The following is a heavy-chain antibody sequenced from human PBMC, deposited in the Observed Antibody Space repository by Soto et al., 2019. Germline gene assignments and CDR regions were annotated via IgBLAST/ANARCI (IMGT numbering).Heavy chain of an antibody. Sequence: QLVQSGAAVKEPGESLKIACKGSGFSFTTYWIAWVRQMPGKGLEWMGIIYPGDSKTTYSPSFQGQVTISANKSISTAYLQWSSLKASDTAMYYCERDLDYGGTSEASDVWGQWTMVTVSS. CDR3: ERDLDYGGTSEASDV. V-gene: IGHV5-51*03. CDR2: IYPGDSKT. D-gene: IGHD4-17*01. J-gene: IGHJ3*01. CDR1: GFSFTTYW.